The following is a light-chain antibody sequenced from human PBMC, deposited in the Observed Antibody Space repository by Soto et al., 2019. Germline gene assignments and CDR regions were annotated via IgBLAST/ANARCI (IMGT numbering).Light chain of an antibody. Sequence: DAVLIQSPDSLPVTLGQPASISCRSSQSLVHSDGNTYQNWFQQRPGQSPRRLLYRVSNRDSGVADKFSGSASGTNFTLKISWVEAEDVGVYYCMQVTHWPRTFGQGTKVEIK. CDR3: MQVTHWPRT. V-gene: IGKV2-30*02. CDR1: QSLVHSDGNTY. J-gene: IGKJ1*01. CDR2: RVS.